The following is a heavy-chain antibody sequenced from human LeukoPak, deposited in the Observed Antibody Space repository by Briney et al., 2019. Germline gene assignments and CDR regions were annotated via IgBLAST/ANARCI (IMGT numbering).Heavy chain of an antibody. CDR1: GYTLTELS. J-gene: IGHJ6*03. D-gene: IGHD3-16*01. CDR3: ATVVGGGGLNYYSYYNMDV. V-gene: IGHV1-24*01. CDR2: FDPEDGET. Sequence: ASVKVSCKVSGYTLTELSMHWVRQAPGKGLEWMGGFDPEDGETIYAQKFQGRVTMTEDTSTDTAYMELSSLRSEDTAVYYCATVVGGGGLNYYSYYNMDVGEKGPRVTVS.